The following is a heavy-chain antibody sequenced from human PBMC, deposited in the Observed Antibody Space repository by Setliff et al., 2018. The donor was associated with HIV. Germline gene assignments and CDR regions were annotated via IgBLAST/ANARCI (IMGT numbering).Heavy chain of an antibody. CDR1: GFTFRNYW. CDR3: VRDITTCWDV. Sequence: GESLKISCAASGFTFRNYWMHWVRQAPGKGLVWVSRIDGDGSGTSYAASVQGRFTISRDNAKNTLYLQMNSLRAEDTAVYYCVRDITTCWDVWGQGTTVTVSS. D-gene: IGHD4-4*01. V-gene: IGHV3-74*01. J-gene: IGHJ6*02. CDR2: IDGDGSGT.